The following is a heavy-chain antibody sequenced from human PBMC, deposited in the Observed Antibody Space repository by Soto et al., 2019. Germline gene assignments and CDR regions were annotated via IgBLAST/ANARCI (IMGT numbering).Heavy chain of an antibody. D-gene: IGHD2-21*01. J-gene: IGHJ3*01. CDR1: GGTFRTES. CDR3: ARGQEYGGNCGAFDV. CDR2: ILPCFGTA. Sequence: QVHLVQSGAEVKKPGSSVKVSCKYSGGTFRTESINWVRQAPGQGREWMGGILPCFGTADYAPRFQGSVIITADGETPTALKELSRLTSDNTAVYFGARGQEYGGNCGAFDVWGQGTMVTVSS. V-gene: IGHV1-69*13.